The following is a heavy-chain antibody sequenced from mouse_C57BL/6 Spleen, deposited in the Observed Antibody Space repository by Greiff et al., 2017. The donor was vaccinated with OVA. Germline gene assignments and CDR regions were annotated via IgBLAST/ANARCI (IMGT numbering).Heavy chain of an antibody. V-gene: IGHV1-52*01. J-gene: IGHJ2*01. D-gene: IGHD2-5*01. CDR3: ARIDLDSNYGY. CDR2: IDPSDSET. Sequence: QVQLKQSGAELVRPGSSVKLSCKASGYTFTSYWMHWVKQRPIQGLEWIGNIDPSDSETHYNQKFKDKATLTVDKSSSTAYMQLSSLTSEDSAVYYCARIDLDSNYGYWGQGTTLTVSS. CDR1: GYTFTSYW.